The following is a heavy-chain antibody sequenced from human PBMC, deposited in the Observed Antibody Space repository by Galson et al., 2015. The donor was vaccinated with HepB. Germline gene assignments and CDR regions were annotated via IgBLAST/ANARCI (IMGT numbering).Heavy chain of an antibody. V-gene: IGHV3-21*01. J-gene: IGHJ6*03. Sequence: SLRLSCAASGFTFSSYSMNWVRQAPGKGLEWVSSISSSSSYIYYADSVKGRFTISRDNAKNSLYLQMNSLRAEDTAVYYCVRGGCCSSTSCPHGNYYYMVVWRTGTTVTVFS. CDR2: ISSSSSYI. D-gene: IGHD2-2*01. CDR3: VRGGCCSSTSCPHGNYYYMVV. CDR1: GFTFSSYS.